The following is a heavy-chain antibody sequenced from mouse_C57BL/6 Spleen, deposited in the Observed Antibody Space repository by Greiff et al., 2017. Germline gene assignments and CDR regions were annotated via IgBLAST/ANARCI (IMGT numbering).Heavy chain of an antibody. J-gene: IGHJ4*01. CDR3: ARLGEYDGFYAMDD. V-gene: IGHV1-52*01. D-gene: IGHD2-14*01. Sequence: VQLQQPGAELVRPGSSVKLSCKASGYTFTSYWMHWVKQRPIQGLEWIGNIDPSDSETHYNQKFKDKATLTVDKSSSTAYMQLSSLKAEDSAVYYCARLGEYDGFYAMDDWGQGTSVTVSS. CDR2: IDPSDSET. CDR1: GYTFTSYW.